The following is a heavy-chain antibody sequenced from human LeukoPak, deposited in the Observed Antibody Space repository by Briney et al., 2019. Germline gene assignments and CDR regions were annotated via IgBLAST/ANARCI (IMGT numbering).Heavy chain of an antibody. CDR1: RGSVTTYS. CDR3: ARDLTLTVSFDI. D-gene: IGHD4/OR15-4a*01. CDR2: LSGSGTT. V-gene: IGHV4-4*07. Sequence: SETLSLTCTVSRGSVTTYSWSWIRQPAGKGLERIGHLSGSGTTNYNPSLKTRVTMSVDKSKNQFSLQLRSVTAADTAVYFCARDLTLTVSFDIWGQGTVVTVSS. J-gene: IGHJ3*02.